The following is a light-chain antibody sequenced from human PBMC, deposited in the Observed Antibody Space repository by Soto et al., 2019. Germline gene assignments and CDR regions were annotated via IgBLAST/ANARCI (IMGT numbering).Light chain of an antibody. V-gene: IGKV1-9*01. CDR2: ASS. CDR1: RGIGTY. CDR3: QQSYSTCT. Sequence: IQLTQSPSSLSASVGDRVTVTCRASRGIGTYLVWYQQKSGKAPTVLIYASSTLQTGVPSRFSGSGSGTDFSLTISSLHPEDVATYYCQQSYSTCTFGQGTRLEIK. J-gene: IGKJ5*01.